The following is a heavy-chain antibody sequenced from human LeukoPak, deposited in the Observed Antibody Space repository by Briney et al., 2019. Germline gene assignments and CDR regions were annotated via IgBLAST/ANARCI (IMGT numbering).Heavy chain of an antibody. D-gene: IGHD5-12*01. CDR3: ARRGYEEFAI. V-gene: IGHV4-39*01. J-gene: IGHJ3*02. CDR1: GGSIRSSSYY. Sequence: SESLSLTCTVSGGSIRSSSYYRGWIRQPPGKGLEWIGSIYYDGSTYYNPSLKSRVTISVDTSKNQFSLKLSSVTATDTAVYYCARRGYEEFAIWGQGTMVTVS. CDR2: IYYDGST.